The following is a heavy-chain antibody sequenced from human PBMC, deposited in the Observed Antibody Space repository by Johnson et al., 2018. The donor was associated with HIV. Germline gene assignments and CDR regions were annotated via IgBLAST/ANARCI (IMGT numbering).Heavy chain of an antibody. CDR2: IRYDGTNK. D-gene: IGHD3-10*01. Sequence: LLVESGGGVVQPGGSLKLSCAASEFTFSSYDMHWVRQAPGKGLEWVTFIRYDGTNKYYADSVKGRFTISRDNSKNTLYLQMNSLRAEDTAVYYCAKAPYGSGIRPGAFDIWGQGTMVTVSS. V-gene: IGHV3-30*02. J-gene: IGHJ3*02. CDR3: AKAPYGSGIRPGAFDI. CDR1: EFTFSSYD.